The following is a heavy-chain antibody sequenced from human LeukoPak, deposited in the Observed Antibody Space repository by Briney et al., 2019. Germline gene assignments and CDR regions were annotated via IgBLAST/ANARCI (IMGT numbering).Heavy chain of an antibody. CDR1: GFTFSDYY. CDR3: AREDVVNYYDSSGYPNFDY. Sequence: PGGSLRLSCAASGFTFSDYYMSWIRQAPGKGLEWVSYISSSSSYTNYADSVKGRFTISRDNAKNSLYLQMNSLRAEDTAVYYCAREDVVNYYDSSGYPNFDYRGQGTLVTVSS. J-gene: IGHJ4*02. V-gene: IGHV3-11*05. D-gene: IGHD3-22*01. CDR2: ISSSSSYT.